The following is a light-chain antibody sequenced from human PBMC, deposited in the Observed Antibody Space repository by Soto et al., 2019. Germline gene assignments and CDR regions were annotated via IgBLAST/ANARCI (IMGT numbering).Light chain of an antibody. V-gene: IGKV3-20*01. Sequence: EIVFTHSPVTLSLSPGERATLSFMASQSVSNNYLAWYQQKPGQAPRLLIYGASSRATGIPDRFSGSGSGTDFTLTISRLEPEDFAVYYCQKYNNWRQTFGQGTKVVIK. CDR2: GAS. J-gene: IGKJ1*01. CDR3: QKYNNWRQT. CDR1: QSVSNNY.